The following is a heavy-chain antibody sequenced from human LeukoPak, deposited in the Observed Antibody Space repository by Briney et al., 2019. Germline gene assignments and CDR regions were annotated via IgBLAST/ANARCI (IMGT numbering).Heavy chain of an antibody. CDR2: IYYSGST. CDR3: ARYPIVVVVAATPGHAFDI. D-gene: IGHD2-15*01. V-gene: IGHV4-59*08. J-gene: IGHJ3*02. CDR1: GGSISSYY. Sequence: PSETLSLTCTVSGGSISSYYWSWIRQPPGKGLEGIGYIYYSGSTNYNPSLKSRVTISVDTSKNQFSLKLSSVTAADTAVYYCARYPIVVVVAATPGHAFDIWGQGTMVTVSS.